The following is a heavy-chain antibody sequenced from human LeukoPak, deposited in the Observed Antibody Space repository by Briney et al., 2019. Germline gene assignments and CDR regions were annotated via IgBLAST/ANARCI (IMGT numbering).Heavy chain of an antibody. CDR1: GFTFSSYA. Sequence: PGGSLRLSCAASGFTFSSYAMSWVRQAPGKGLKWVSVTSGSGGSTYYADSVKGRFTISRDNSKNTLYLQMDSLRAEDTAVYYCAKDLREYCSSTTCYAFDYWGQGTLVTVSS. J-gene: IGHJ4*02. CDR3: AKDLREYCSSTTCYAFDY. CDR2: TSGSGGST. D-gene: IGHD2-2*01. V-gene: IGHV3-23*01.